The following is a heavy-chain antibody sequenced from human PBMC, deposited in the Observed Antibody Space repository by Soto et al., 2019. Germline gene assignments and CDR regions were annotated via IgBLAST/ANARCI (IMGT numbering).Heavy chain of an antibody. Sequence: EVQLVESGGGLVKPGGSLRLSCAASGFTFSSYSMNWVRQAPGKGLEWVSSISSSSSYIYYADSVKGRFTISRDNAKNSLYLQMNGVRSEETAVYYCARVGGQLVPGFDYWGQGTLVTVSS. D-gene: IGHD6-6*01. CDR2: ISSSSSYI. CDR3: ARVGGQLVPGFDY. J-gene: IGHJ4*02. CDR1: GFTFSSYS. V-gene: IGHV3-21*01.